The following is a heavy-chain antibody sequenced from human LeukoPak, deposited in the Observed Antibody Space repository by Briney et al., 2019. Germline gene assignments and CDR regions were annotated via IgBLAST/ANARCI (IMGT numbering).Heavy chain of an antibody. V-gene: IGHV3-11*05. Sequence: GGSLRLSCAASGFTFSDYYMNWIRQAPGRGLEWVSHISSSSSYTNYADSVKGRFTISRDNSKNTLYLQMNSLRAEDTAVYYCARGAGYNYPYYFDYWGQGTLVTVSS. CDR1: GFTFSDYY. CDR3: ARGAGYNYPYYFDY. D-gene: IGHD5-24*01. CDR2: ISSSSSYT. J-gene: IGHJ4*02.